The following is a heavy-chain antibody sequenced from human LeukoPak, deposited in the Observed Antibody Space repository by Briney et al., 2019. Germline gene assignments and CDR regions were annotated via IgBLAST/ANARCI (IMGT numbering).Heavy chain of an antibody. J-gene: IGHJ5*02. D-gene: IGHD6-13*01. Sequence: ASVKVSCKASGYTFTTYTMHWVRQAPGQRLEWMGWINSGNGNTKYSQKFQGRVTITRDTSASTAYMEVTSLRSEDTAVYYCARDSHMAAADTWFDPWGQGTLVTVSS. CDR1: GYTFTTYT. CDR2: INSGNGNT. V-gene: IGHV1-3*01. CDR3: ARDSHMAAADTWFDP.